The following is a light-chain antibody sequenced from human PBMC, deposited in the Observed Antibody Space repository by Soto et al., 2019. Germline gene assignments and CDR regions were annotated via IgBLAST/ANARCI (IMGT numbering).Light chain of an antibody. CDR3: QQADSYPIT. CDR2: GAF. V-gene: IGKV1-12*01. Sequence: DIQMTQSPSSVSVSVGDRVTITFRASRDIIRWLAWYQVRPGKPPKLLIAGAFVLQSGVPSRFSGSGYGTDFALTIDNLQPEDFATYYCQQADSYPITFGQGTRLEI. CDR1: RDIIRW. J-gene: IGKJ5*01.